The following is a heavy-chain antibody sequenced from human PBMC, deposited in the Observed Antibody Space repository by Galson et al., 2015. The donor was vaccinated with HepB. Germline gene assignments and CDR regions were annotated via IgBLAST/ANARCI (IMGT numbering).Heavy chain of an antibody. D-gene: IGHD3-22*01. CDR1: GFTFSNYA. V-gene: IGHV3-64*01. Sequence: SLRLSCAASGFTFSNYAMHWVRQAPGKGPEYVSALTGNGGTTHYANSVKGRFTISGDISRNTMYLQTDSLRPEDMAVYYCARERESSGYFGYFDIWGRGTPVIVSS. CDR3: ARERESSGYFGYFDI. J-gene: IGHJ2*01. CDR2: LTGNGGTT.